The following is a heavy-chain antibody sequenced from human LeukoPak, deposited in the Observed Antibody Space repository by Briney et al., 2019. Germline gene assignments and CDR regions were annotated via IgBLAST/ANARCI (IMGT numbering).Heavy chain of an antibody. CDR2: STYSGST. CDR1: GGSFSGYL. V-gene: IGHV4-34*01. Sequence: PSETLSLTCAVHGGSFSGYLWSWIRQSPGKGLEWIGESTYSGSTNYNPSLKSRVTISVDTSKNLFSLNLTSVTAADTAVYYCTRSGLTGMRKYPRTPSYYSGMDVWGQGTAVAVS. CDR3: TRSGLTGMRKYPRTPSYYSGMDV. D-gene: IGHD2-2*02. J-gene: IGHJ6*02.